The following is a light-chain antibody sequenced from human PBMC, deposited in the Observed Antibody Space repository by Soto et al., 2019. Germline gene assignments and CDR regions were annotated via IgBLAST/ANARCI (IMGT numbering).Light chain of an antibody. CDR2: YTS. CDR1: QYVGTR. V-gene: IGKV3-11*01. J-gene: IGKJ1*01. Sequence: FMQYPMTPTTPPXXTATLSCRASQYVGTRLAWYQHKPGQAARLLIYYTSNRATGMAGRFSGSGSGTDFTLTINRLAPEDFAIYYCQQRQVSPRTFPQRAKVDIK. CDR3: QQRQVSPRT.